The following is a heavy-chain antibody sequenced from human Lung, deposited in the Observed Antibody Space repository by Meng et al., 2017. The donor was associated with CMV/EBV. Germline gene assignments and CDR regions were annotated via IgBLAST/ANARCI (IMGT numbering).Heavy chain of an antibody. CDR2: IYPDDSDT. CDR3: ARQAGYQQLYYYYPMDV. J-gene: IGHJ6*02. Sequence: GESXKISCKGLGYSFTNYWIGWVRQMPGKGLEWLGIIYPDDSDTRYSPSFQGQVTISADRSISTAYLQWSSLKASDSAMYYCARQAGYQQLYYYYPMDVGGQGXTVTVSS. D-gene: IGHD2-2*01. V-gene: IGHV5-51*01. CDR1: GYSFTNYW.